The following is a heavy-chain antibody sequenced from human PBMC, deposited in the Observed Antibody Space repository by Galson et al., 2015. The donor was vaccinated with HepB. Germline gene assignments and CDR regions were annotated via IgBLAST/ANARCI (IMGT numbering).Heavy chain of an antibody. CDR2: IWYDGSNK. V-gene: IGHV3-33*08. Sequence: SLRLSCAASGFTFSSYGMHWVRQAPGKGLEWVAVIWYDGSNKYYADSVKGRFTISRDNSKNTLYLQMNSLRAEDTAVYYCARDLGYYYDSSGSDYWGQGTLVTVSS. CDR1: GFTFSSYG. J-gene: IGHJ4*02. CDR3: ARDLGYYYDSSGSDY. D-gene: IGHD3-22*01.